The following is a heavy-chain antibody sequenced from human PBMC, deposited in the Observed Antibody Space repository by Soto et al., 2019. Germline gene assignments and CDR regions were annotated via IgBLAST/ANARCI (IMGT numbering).Heavy chain of an antibody. V-gene: IGHV3-66*01. J-gene: IGHJ4*02. CDR1: GFTVSSNY. Sequence: EVQLVESGGGLVQPGGSLRLSCAASGFTVSSNYMSWVRQAPGKGLEWVSVVYIGGNTYYAESVEDRFTISRDNFQNMLSLQLNSLRAEDTVVYYCAGSVGGGFDYWGQGTLVTVSS. CDR3: AGSVGGGFDY. CDR2: VYIGGNT. D-gene: IGHD3-16*01.